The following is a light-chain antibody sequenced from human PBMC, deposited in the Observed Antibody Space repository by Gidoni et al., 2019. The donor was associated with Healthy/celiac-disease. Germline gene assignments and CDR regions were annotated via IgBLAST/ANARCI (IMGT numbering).Light chain of an antibody. CDR2: GSA. Sequence: EIVMTQSPAPLSVSPGESATLSCRASQRVSSNFAWYQQKPGHAPRLLIYGSATSATGIPARFSGSGSGTEFTLTISSLQSEDFAVYYCQQYHNWPLTFGGGTKVEIK. J-gene: IGKJ4*01. V-gene: IGKV3-15*01. CDR3: QQYHNWPLT. CDR1: QRVSSN.